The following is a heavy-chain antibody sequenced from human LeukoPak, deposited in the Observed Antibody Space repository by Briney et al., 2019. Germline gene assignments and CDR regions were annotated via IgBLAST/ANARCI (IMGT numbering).Heavy chain of an antibody. J-gene: IGHJ6*02. Sequence: ASVKVSCKASGYTFTGYYMHWVRQAPGQGLEWMGWINPNSGGTNYAQKFQGRVTMTRDTSIGTAYMELSRLRSDDTAVYYCARVRFSDFWSGYHGYYGMDVWGQGTTVTVSS. CDR3: ARVRFSDFWSGYHGYYGMDV. V-gene: IGHV1-2*02. D-gene: IGHD3-3*01. CDR2: INPNSGGT. CDR1: GYTFTGYY.